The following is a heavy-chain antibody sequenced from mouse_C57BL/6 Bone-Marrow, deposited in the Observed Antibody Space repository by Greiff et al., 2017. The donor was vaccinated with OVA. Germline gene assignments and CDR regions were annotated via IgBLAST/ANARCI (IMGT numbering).Heavy chain of an antibody. CDR2: IHPNSGST. CDR1: GYTFTSYW. CDR3: VITTVVANPYVDY. Sequence: QVQLQQPGAELVKPGASVKLSCKASGYTFTSYWMHWVKQRPGQGLEWIGMIHPNSGSTNYNEKFKSKATMTVDKSSSTAYMQLSRLASEDSAVYKCVITTVVANPYVDYWGQGTTLTVSS. D-gene: IGHD1-1*01. V-gene: IGHV1-64*01. J-gene: IGHJ2*01.